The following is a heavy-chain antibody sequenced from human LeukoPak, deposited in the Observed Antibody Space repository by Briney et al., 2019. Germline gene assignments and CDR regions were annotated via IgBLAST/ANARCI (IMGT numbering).Heavy chain of an antibody. J-gene: IGHJ4*02. Sequence: GGSLRLSCAASGFTFSSYSMNWVRQAPGKGLDWVSSISSSSSYIYYADSVKGRFTISRDNAKNSLYLQMNSLRAEDAAVYYCARAYDILTGYSSNSHFDYWGQGTLVTVSS. CDR1: GFTFSSYS. CDR2: ISSSSSYI. V-gene: IGHV3-21*01. D-gene: IGHD3-9*01. CDR3: ARAYDILTGYSSNSHFDY.